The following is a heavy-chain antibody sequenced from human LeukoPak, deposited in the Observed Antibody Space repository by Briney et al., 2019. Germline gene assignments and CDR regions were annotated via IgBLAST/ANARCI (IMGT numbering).Heavy chain of an antibody. CDR2: IHYSGST. D-gene: IGHD4-11*01. J-gene: IGHJ4*02. CDR1: GGSISSYY. CDR3: ARGAYSNRYFDY. Sequence: SETLSLTCTVSGGSISSYYWSWIRQPPGKGLEWIGYIHYSGSTNYNPSLKSRVTISVDTSKNQFSLKLSSVTAADTTVYYCARGAYSNRYFDYWGQGTLVTVSS. V-gene: IGHV4-59*01.